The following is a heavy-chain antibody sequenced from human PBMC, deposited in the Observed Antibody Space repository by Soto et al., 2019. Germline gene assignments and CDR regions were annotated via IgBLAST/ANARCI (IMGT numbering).Heavy chain of an antibody. J-gene: IGHJ4*02. D-gene: IGHD4-17*01. CDR1: GGSISSSSYY. CDR2: IYYSGST. V-gene: IGHV4-39*01. Sequence: SETLSLTCTVSGGSISSSSYYWGWIRQPPGKGLEWIGSIYYSGSTYYNPSLESRVTISVDTSKNQFSLKLSSVTAADTAVYYCARHRTVTTSEFDYWGQGTLVTVSS. CDR3: ARHRTVTTSEFDY.